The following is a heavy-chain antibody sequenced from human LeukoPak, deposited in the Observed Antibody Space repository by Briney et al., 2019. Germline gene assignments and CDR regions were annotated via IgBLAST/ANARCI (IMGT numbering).Heavy chain of an antibody. V-gene: IGHV1-18*01. CDR2: ISAYNGNT. Sequence: ASVKVSCKASGYTFTSYGISWVRQAPGQGLEWMGWISAYNGNTNYAQKLQGRVTMTTDTSTSTAYMELRSLRSDDTAVYYCAILTPPYSGYDWGIDYWGQGTLVTVSS. CDR3: AILTPPYSGYDWGIDY. D-gene: IGHD5-12*01. J-gene: IGHJ4*02. CDR1: GYTFTSYG.